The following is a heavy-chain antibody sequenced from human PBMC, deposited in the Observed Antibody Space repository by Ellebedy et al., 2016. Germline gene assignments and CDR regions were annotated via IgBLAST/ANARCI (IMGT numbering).Heavy chain of an antibody. J-gene: IGHJ6*02. CDR2: TSYDGSTR. D-gene: IGHD3-9*01. V-gene: IGHV3-30-3*01. Sequence: GGSLRLSXAASGFTFSSHAMHWVRQAPGKGLEWVAVTSYDGSTRNYADSVKGRFTISRDNFRNTLYLYMNSLRADDTAVYYCTRESYDVLTGADYIYGLDVWGQGTTVTVSS. CDR3: TRESYDVLTGADYIYGLDV. CDR1: GFTFSSHA.